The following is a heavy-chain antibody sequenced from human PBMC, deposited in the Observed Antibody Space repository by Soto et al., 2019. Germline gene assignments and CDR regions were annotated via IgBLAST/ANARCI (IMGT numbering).Heavy chain of an antibody. J-gene: IGHJ3*02. CDR1: GGSISSCGYY. CDR3: ARVPVGLEAVYI. Sequence: SETLSLTCTVSGGSISSCGYYWSWIRQHPGKGLEWIGYIYYSGSTYYNPSLKSRVTISVDTSKNQFSLKLSSVIAADTAVYYCARVPVGLEAVYIWGQGTMVTVSS. D-gene: IGHD1-1*01. V-gene: IGHV4-31*03. CDR2: IYYSGST.